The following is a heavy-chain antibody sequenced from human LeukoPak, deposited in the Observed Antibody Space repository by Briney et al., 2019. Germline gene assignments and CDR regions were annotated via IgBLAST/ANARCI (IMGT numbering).Heavy chain of an antibody. V-gene: IGHV4-31*03. CDR1: GGSISSGGYY. J-gene: IGHJ4*02. D-gene: IGHD6-13*01. CDR2: IYYSGST. Sequence: PSQTLSLTCTVSGGSISSGGYYWSWIRQHPGKGLEWIGYIYYSGSTYYNPSLKSRVTISVDTSKNQFSLKLSSVTAADTAVSYCARLGRHSSWYFDYWGRGTLVTVSS. CDR3: ARLGRHSSWYFDY.